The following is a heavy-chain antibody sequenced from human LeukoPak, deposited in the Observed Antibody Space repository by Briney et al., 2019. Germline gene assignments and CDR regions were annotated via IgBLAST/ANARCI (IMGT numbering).Heavy chain of an antibody. D-gene: IGHD3-9*01. CDR3: ARDPLRYLRVGHYDY. Sequence: QVPGKGLEWRSSIDYDSSDIYYAASVRGRFTISRDNARNSVYLQMNSLRVEDTAVCYCARDPLRYLRVGHYDYWGQGTLVAVSS. J-gene: IGHJ4*02. CDR2: IDYDSSDI. V-gene: IGHV3-21*01.